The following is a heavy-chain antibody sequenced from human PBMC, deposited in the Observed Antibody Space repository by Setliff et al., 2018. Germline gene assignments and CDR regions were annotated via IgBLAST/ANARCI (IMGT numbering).Heavy chain of an antibody. CDR1: DGSFSDYY. V-gene: IGHV4-34*01. CDR2: INHYGST. Sequence: SETLSLTCAVYDGSFSDYYWSWIRQPPGKGLEWIGEINHYGSTKYKSSLKSRVTISVDTSKNQFSLKLNSVTAADTAVYYCARSWNFGPYGSGIHDGFDMWGQGTMVTVSS. D-gene: IGHD3-10*01. CDR3: ARSWNFGPYGSGIHDGFDM. J-gene: IGHJ3*02.